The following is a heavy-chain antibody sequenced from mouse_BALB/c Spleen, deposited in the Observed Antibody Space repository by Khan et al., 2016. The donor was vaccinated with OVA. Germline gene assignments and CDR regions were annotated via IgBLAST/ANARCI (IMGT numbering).Heavy chain of an antibody. CDR1: GFNIKDTY. V-gene: IGHV14-3*02. CDR3: SYSLLLDAMDF. CDR2: IDPANGNT. J-gene: IGHJ4*01. Sequence: EMQLQESGAELVRPGASVKLSCTASGFNIKDTYMHWVKQRPEQGLEWIGRIDPANGNTKYDPNFQCQATITADKSSNPAYLHLSSLTSEDTAVYYCSYSLLLDAMDFWGQGTSVTVSS. D-gene: IGHD1-2*01.